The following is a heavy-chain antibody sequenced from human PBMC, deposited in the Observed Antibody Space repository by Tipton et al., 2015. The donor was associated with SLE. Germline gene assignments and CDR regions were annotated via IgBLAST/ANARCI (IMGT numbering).Heavy chain of an antibody. CDR1: GFTFSSYW. J-gene: IGHJ4*02. CDR2: IKQDGSEK. CDR3: AKEEDIVVVVAATVDY. V-gene: IGHV3-7*03. Sequence: SLRLSCAASGFTFSSYWMSWVRQAPGKGLEWVANIKQDGSEKYYVDSVKGRFTISRDNAKNSLYLQMNSLRAEDTAVYYCAKEEDIVVVVAATVDYWGQGTLVTVSS. D-gene: IGHD2-15*01.